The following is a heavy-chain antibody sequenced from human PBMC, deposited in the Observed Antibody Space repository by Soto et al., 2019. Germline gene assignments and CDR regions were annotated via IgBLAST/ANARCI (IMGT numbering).Heavy chain of an antibody. CDR1: GFTFSSYS. D-gene: IGHD4-17*01. CDR2: ISSSSSYI. Sequence: EVQLVESGGGLVKPGGSLRLSCAASGFTFSSYSMNWVRQAPGKGLEWVSSISSSSSYIYYADSVKGRFTISRDNAKNSRYLQMNSLRAEDTAVYYCARAYGSRAYFDYWGQGTLVTVSS. V-gene: IGHV3-21*01. J-gene: IGHJ4*02. CDR3: ARAYGSRAYFDY.